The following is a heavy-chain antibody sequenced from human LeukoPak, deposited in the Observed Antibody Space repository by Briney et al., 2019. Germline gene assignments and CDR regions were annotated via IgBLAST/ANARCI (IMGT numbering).Heavy chain of an antibody. J-gene: IGHJ4*02. CDR1: GGSISSGGYS. V-gene: IGHV4-61*02. D-gene: IGHD6-6*01. CDR3: ARGQINSLSYFDY. Sequence: SETLSLTCAVSGGSISSGGYSWTWIRQPAGKGLEWIGRIYTSGSTNYNPSLKSRVTMSLDTSKNQFSLKLRSVTAADTAVYYCARGQINSLSYFDYWGQGTLVTVSS. CDR2: IYTSGST.